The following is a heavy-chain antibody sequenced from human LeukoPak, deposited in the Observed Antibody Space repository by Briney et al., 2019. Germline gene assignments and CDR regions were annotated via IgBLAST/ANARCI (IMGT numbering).Heavy chain of an antibody. CDR3: ARVSVVAATRHFDY. J-gene: IGHJ4*02. CDR1: GFTFSDYG. Sequence: PGGSLRLSCAASGFTFSDYGMHWVRQAPGMGLEWVAVIWYDGDKKYYADSVKGRFTISRDNSKNTLYLQMSSLRVEDTAVYYCARVSVVAATRHFDYWGQGTLVTVSS. V-gene: IGHV3-33*01. D-gene: IGHD2-15*01. CDR2: IWYDGDKK.